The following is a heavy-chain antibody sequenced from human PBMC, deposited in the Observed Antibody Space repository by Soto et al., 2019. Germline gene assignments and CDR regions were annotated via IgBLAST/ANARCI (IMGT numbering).Heavy chain of an antibody. D-gene: IGHD3-22*01. CDR1: GFTFSSYG. Sequence: QVQLVESGGGVVQPGRSLRLSCAASGFTFSSYGMHWVRQAPGKGLEWVAVISYDGSNKYYADSVKGRFTISRDNSKNTLYLQINSLRAEDTGVYYCLNDHYDSSGTIDYWGQGTLVTVSS. CDR2: ISYDGSNK. J-gene: IGHJ4*02. V-gene: IGHV3-30*18. CDR3: LNDHYDSSGTIDY.